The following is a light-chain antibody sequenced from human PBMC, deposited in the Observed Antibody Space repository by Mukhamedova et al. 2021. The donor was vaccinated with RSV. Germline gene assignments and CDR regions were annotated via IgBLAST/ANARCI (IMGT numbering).Light chain of an antibody. Sequence: CGGNNIGSKSVHWYQQKPGQAPVLVVYDDRDRPSGIPERFSGSNSGNTATLTISRVEAGDEADYYCQVWGSTSDPVVFAGGTKLT. CDR3: QVWGSTSDPVV. CDR2: DDR. V-gene: IGLV3-21*02. CDR1: NIGSKS. J-gene: IGLJ2*01.